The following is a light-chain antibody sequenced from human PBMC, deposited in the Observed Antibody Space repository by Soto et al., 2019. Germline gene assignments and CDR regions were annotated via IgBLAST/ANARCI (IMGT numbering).Light chain of an antibody. CDR3: QQYENLPT. CDR1: QNINNY. V-gene: IGKV1-33*01. J-gene: IGKJ5*01. CDR2: DAS. Sequence: DIPMTPSPSSLSASVGDRVTITCQASQNINNYLNWYQQKPGRAPKLLIYDASNLEAGIPSRFRGSGSATAITVTIGRLQPEDIATYYCQQYENLPTFGQGTRLEIK.